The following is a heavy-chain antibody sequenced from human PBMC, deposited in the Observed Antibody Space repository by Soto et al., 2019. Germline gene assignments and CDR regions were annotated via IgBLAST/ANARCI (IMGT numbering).Heavy chain of an antibody. J-gene: IGHJ6*02. CDR2: ISHDGSNK. CDR1: GFTFYKYG. Sequence: QVQLVESGGGGVQPGRSLRLSCAASGFTFYKYGMHWVRQAPGKGLEWVALISHDGSNKYYVDSVKGRFTIARDNSKNTVFLQMNSLRPEDTALYFCAKDDSNRWYNYYAMDVWGQGTTVTVSS. CDR3: AKDDSNRWYNYYAMDV. V-gene: IGHV3-30*18. D-gene: IGHD3-22*01.